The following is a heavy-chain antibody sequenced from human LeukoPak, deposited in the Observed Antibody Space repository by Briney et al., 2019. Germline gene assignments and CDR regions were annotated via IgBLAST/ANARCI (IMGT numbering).Heavy chain of an antibody. Sequence: GGSLRLSCAGSGFSVSNYYMSWVRQAPGKGLEWVSLIRDSGETFYADSVKGRFTISRDNSKNTMYLQMNRLRVEDTAVYFCARDRAATQDWVEFDPWGQGTLATVSS. CDR3: ARDRAATQDWVEFDP. CDR1: GFSVSNYY. CDR2: IRDSGET. D-gene: IGHD2-15*01. V-gene: IGHV3-66*03. J-gene: IGHJ5*02.